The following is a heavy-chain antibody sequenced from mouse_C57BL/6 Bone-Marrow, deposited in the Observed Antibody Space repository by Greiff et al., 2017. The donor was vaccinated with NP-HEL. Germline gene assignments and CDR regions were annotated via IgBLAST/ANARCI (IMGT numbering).Heavy chain of an antibody. CDR3: ARNYYVGSYVGSFEV. Sequence: EVHLVESGGGLVKPGGSLKLSCAASGFTFSSYTMSWVRQTPEKRLEWVATISGGGGNTYYPDSVKGRFTISRDNAKNTLYLQMSSLRSEDTALFSCARNYYVGSYVGSFEVWGTGTPVTVSS. D-gene: IGHD1-1*01. J-gene: IGHJ1*03. CDR1: GFTFSSYT. V-gene: IGHV5-9*01. CDR2: ISGGGGNT.